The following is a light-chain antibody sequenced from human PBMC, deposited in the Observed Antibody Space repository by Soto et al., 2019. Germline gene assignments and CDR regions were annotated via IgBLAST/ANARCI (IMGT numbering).Light chain of an antibody. J-gene: IGKJ4*01. V-gene: IGKV3-15*01. Sequence: EIVMTQSPATLSVSPGERATLSCRASQSVSSNLAWYQQKPGQAPRLLIYGASTRATGIPARFSGSGSGTEFTLTLSSLQFEDFATNYCQQYNHWPNSLTFGGGTKVEIE. CDR3: QQYNHWPNSLT. CDR2: GAS. CDR1: QSVSSN.